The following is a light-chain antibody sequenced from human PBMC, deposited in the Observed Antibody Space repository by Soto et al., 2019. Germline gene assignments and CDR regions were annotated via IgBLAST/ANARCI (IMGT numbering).Light chain of an antibody. CDR3: HQYETHHS. CDR2: DVS. V-gene: IGKV1-5*01. Sequence: DIRMTQSPSTLSASVGASVTITCRASQTIYRGLACYQQRPGKAPKVLIYDVSNLESGVSPRFSGRGSGTEFHLTSSSLQPDDSESYFCHQYETHHSFGQGTKV. CDR1: QTIYRG. J-gene: IGKJ2*01.